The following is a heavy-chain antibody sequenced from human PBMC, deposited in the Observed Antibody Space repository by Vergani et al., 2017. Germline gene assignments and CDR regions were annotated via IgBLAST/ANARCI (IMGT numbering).Heavy chain of an antibody. D-gene: IGHD6-13*01. CDR2: MNPNSGNT. CDR3: ANLPPLRIAAAGTAENYFDY. Sequence: QVQLVQSGAEVKKPGASVKVSCKASGYTFTSYDINWVRQATGQGLEWMGWMNPNSGNTGYAQKFQGRVTMTRNTSISTAYMELSSLRSEDTAVYYCANLPPLRIAAAGTAENYFDYWGQGTLVTVSS. V-gene: IGHV1-8*01. CDR1: GYTFTSYD. J-gene: IGHJ4*02.